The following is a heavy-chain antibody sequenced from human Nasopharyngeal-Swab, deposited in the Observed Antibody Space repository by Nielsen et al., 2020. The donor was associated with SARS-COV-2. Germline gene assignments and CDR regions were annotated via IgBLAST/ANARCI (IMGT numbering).Heavy chain of an antibody. CDR1: GFTFSSYG. Sequence: GESLKISCAASGFTFSSYGMHWVRQAPGKGLEWVAVIWYDGSNKYYADSVKGRFTISRDNSKNTLYLQMNSLRVEDMAVYYCASTGSASGFDYWGQGTLVTVSS. CDR3: ASTGSASGFDY. J-gene: IGHJ4*02. D-gene: IGHD6-6*01. CDR2: IWYDGSNK. V-gene: IGHV3-33*01.